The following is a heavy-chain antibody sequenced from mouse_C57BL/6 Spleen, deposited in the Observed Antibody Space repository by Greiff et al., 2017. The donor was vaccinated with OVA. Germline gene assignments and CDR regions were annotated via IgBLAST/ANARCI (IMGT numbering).Heavy chain of an antibody. CDR1: GFSLSTSGMG. CDR2: IYWDDDK. J-gene: IGHJ3*01. D-gene: IGHD2-10*02. Sequence: QVTLKESGPGILQSSQTLSLTCSFSGFSLSTSGMGVSWIRQPSGKGLEWLAHIYWDDDKRYNPSLKSRLTISKDTSRNQVFLKITSVDTADSATYYCARREYGNYEAWFAYWGQGTLVTVSA. CDR3: ARREYGNYEAWFAY. V-gene: IGHV8-12*01.